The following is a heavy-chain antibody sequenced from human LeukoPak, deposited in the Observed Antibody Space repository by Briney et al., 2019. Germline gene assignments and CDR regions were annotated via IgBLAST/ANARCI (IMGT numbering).Heavy chain of an antibody. CDR1: GGSISSHY. CDR3: ARDVDPYCNLGSCYDY. J-gene: IGHJ4*02. CDR2: IYYSGST. Sequence: PSETLSLTCTVSGGSISSHYWSWIRQPPGKGLEWIGYIYYSGSTNYNPSLKSRVTISVDTSKNQFSLKLSSVTAADTAVYYCARDVDPYCNLGSCYDYWGQGTLVTVSS. V-gene: IGHV4-59*11. D-gene: IGHD2-15*01.